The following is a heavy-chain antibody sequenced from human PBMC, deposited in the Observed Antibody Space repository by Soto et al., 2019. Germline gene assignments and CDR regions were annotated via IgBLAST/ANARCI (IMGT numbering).Heavy chain of an antibody. D-gene: IGHD3-9*01. J-gene: IGHJ4*02. CDR2: INHSGST. CDR3: VRVKLRYFDWFGPFEY. V-gene: IGHV4-34*01. CDR1: GGSLSGYY. Sequence: SETLSLTCAVYGGSLSGYYWSWIRQPPGKGQEWIGEINHSGSTNYNPSLKSRVTISVDTSKNQFSLKLSSVPAAGTAVFFCVRVKLRYFDWFGPFEYWGQGTLGPGFS.